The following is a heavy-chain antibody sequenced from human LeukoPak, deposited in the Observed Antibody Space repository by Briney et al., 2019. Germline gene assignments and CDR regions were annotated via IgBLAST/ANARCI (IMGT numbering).Heavy chain of an antibody. CDR1: GYTFTSYY. CDR3: ARAVKYRSGPLTDLLPYYFDY. J-gene: IGHJ4*02. CDR2: INPSGGST. V-gene: IGHV1-46*01. D-gene: IGHD6-19*01. Sequence: ASVKVSCKASGYTFTSYYMHWVRQAPGQGLEWMGIINPSGGSTSYAQEFQGRVTITRDTSANTAYMELSSLRSEDMAVYYCARAVKYRSGPLTDLLPYYFDYWGQGTLVTVSS.